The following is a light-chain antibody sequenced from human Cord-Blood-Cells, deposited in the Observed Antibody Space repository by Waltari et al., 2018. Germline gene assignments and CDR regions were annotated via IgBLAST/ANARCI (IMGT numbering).Light chain of an antibody. CDR3: IAYTSSSTWV. CDR1: SSDVGGYNY. CDR2: DVS. Sequence: QSALTQPASVSGSPGQSITIPCTGTSSDVGGYNYVSWYQQHPGKAPKLMIYDVSNLPSGVSNRFSGSKSGTPASLTISGLQAEDETDYYCIAYTSSSTWVFGRGTKLTVL. V-gene: IGLV2-14*03. J-gene: IGLJ3*02.